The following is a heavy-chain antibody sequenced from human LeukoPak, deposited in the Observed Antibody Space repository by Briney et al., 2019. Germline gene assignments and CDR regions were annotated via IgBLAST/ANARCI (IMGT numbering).Heavy chain of an antibody. J-gene: IGHJ5*02. CDR3: ARDSDYYGSSGYYVP. D-gene: IGHD3-22*01. V-gene: IGHV1-69*01. CDR2: IIPIFGTA. Sequence: SVKVSCKASGGTFSSYAISWVRQAPGQGLGWMGGIIPIFGTANYAQKFQGRATITADESTSTAYMELSSLRSDDTAVYYCARDSDYYGSSGYYVPWGQGTLVTVSS. CDR1: GGTFSSYA.